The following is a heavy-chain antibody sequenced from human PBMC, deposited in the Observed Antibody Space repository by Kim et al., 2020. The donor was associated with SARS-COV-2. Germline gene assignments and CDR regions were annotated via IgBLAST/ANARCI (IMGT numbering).Heavy chain of an antibody. CDR2: IKPDGGEK. Sequence: GGSLRLSCVASGITFSSYWMSWVRQTPGKGLEWVANIKPDGGEKYYVDSVKGRFTISRDNAKNSLFLQMNSLRGEDTAVYYCASVTPYGSSLFDYWGQGT. CDR3: ASVTPYGSSLFDY. D-gene: IGHD3-10*01. V-gene: IGHV3-7*01. CDR1: GITFSSYW. J-gene: IGHJ4*02.